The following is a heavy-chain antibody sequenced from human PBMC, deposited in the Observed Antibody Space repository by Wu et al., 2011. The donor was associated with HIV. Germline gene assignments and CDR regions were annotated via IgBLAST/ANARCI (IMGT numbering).Heavy chain of an antibody. J-gene: IGHJ6*03. CDR1: GGTFNSYG. D-gene: IGHD1-20*01. Sequence: QVQLVQSGAAVKKPGSSVKVSCKASGGTFNSYGITWVRQAPGQGLEWMGRIIPIFGTTNYAQKFQGRVTITTDESTSTAYMELSSLRSEDTAVYYCARGVTGSLYYYYYMDVWGKGTTGHRLL. CDR3: ARGVTGSLYYYYYMDV. CDR2: IIPIFGTT. V-gene: IGHV1-69*18.